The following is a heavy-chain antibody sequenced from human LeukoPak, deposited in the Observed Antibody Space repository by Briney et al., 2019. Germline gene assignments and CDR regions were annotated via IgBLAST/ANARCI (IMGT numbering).Heavy chain of an antibody. J-gene: IGHJ5*02. CDR2: INIGGTNT. CDR1: GFTFNDYY. V-gene: IGHV3-11*01. CDR3: ATDGAGFDT. Sequence: GGSLRLSCAASGFTFNDYYMSWIRQAPGKGLEWLSYINIGGTNTHYADSVKGRFTISRDNAKKSLYMEMNNLRAEDTAVYYCATDGAGFDTWGQGVLVTVSS.